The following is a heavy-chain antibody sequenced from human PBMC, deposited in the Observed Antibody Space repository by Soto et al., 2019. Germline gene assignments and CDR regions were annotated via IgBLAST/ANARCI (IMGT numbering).Heavy chain of an antibody. J-gene: IGHJ4*01. D-gene: IGHD5-12*01. CDR2: IIPTFGTT. V-gene: IGHV1-69*14. Sequence: QVQLVQSGAEVKKPGSSVKVSCKTSGDIFSGYSISWVRQSHGQGLEWMGGIIPTFGTTNYARRFHGRVTITAATSTSTVYMELYSLKSEDTALYYCARDLGSGYDPGDYWGHGTLVTVSS. CDR3: ARDLGSGYDPGDY. CDR1: GDIFSGYS.